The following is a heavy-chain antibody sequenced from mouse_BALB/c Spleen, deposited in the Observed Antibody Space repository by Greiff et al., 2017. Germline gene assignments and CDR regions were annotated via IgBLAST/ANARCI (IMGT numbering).Heavy chain of an antibody. CDR2: ISYSGST. CDR3: ARGGYYYGSSEDWYFDV. D-gene: IGHD1-1*01. V-gene: IGHV3-2*02. Sequence: EVQLQQSGPGLVKPSQSLSLTCTVTGYSITSDYAWNWIRQFPGNKLEWMGYISYSGSTSYNPSLKSRISITRDTSKNQFFLQLNSVTTEDTATYYCARGGYYYGSSEDWYFDVWGAGTTVTVSS. CDR1: GYSITSDYA. J-gene: IGHJ1*01.